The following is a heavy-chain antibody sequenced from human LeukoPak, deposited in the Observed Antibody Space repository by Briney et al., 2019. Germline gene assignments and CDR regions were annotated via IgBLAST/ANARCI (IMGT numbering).Heavy chain of an antibody. J-gene: IGHJ6*02. CDR1: GYKFTRYW. CDR2: IYPGDSDA. Sequence: GESLQISCKGSGYKFTRYWIAWVRQKPGKGLEWMGIIYPGDSDARYSPSFQGQVTISADKSFSTAYLQWSSLKASDTAMYYCARVAVGGTNYYYGMDVWGQGTTVTVSS. CDR3: ARVAVGGTNYYYGMDV. D-gene: IGHD6-19*01. V-gene: IGHV5-51*01.